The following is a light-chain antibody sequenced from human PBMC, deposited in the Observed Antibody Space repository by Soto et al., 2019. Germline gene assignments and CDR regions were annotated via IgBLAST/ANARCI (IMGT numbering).Light chain of an antibody. CDR2: LGS. CDR3: MQAQKAPPT. Sequence: DIVMTQSPVSLPVTPGEPAFISCRSSQSLLRSDGYSSLDWYRQKSGQSPQLLINLGSIRSAGVPATFCGSGSGTDFTLKISRVEAEDVVGYFCMQAQKAPPTFGGGTKVELK. J-gene: IGKJ4*01. V-gene: IGKV2-28*01. CDR1: QSLLRSDGYSS.